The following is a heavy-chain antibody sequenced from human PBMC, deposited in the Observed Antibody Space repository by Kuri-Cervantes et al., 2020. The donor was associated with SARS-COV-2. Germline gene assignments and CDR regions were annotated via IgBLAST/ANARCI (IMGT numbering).Heavy chain of an antibody. CDR3: ARDGARPFYYYYYYMDV. Sequence: GGSLRLSCAASGFTFSSYAMHWVRQAPGKGLEYVSAISSNGGSTYYADSVKGRFTISRDNSKNTLYLQMNSLRAEDTAVYYCARDGARPFYYYYYYMDVWGKGTTVTVSS. CDR1: GFTFSSYA. J-gene: IGHJ6*03. D-gene: IGHD2/OR15-2a*01. CDR2: ISSNGGST. V-gene: IGHV3-64*02.